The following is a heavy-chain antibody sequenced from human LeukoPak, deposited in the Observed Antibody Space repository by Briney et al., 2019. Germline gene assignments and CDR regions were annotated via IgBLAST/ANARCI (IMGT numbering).Heavy chain of an antibody. Sequence: GGSLRLFCAASGFTFSSYSMNWVRQAPGKGLEWVSSISSSNSYICNADSVKGRFTISRDNAKNSLYLQMNSLRAEDTAVYYCARDQGLLVVAGRFGYWGQGTLVTVSS. V-gene: IGHV3-21*01. J-gene: IGHJ4*02. CDR2: ISSSNSYI. D-gene: IGHD6-19*01. CDR3: ARDQGLLVVAGRFGY. CDR1: GFTFSSYS.